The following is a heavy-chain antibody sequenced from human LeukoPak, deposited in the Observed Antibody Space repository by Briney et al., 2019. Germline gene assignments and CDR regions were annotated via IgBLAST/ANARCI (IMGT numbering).Heavy chain of an antibody. J-gene: IGHJ4*02. CDR2: INPNSGGT. Sequence: ASVKVSCKASGNTFTGYYMHWVRQAPGQGLEWMGWINPNSGGTNYAQKFQGRVTMTRDTSISTAYMELSRLRSDDTAVYYCARDPDGEPSFDYWGQGTLVTVSS. V-gene: IGHV1-2*02. D-gene: IGHD3-10*01. CDR3: ARDPDGEPSFDY. CDR1: GNTFTGYY.